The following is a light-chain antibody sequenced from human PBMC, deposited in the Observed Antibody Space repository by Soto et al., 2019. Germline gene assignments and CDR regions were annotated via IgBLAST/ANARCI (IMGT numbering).Light chain of an antibody. CDR1: SSNIGGNY. CDR2: DNH. J-gene: IGLJ2*01. CDR3: GTWDINLDTVV. V-gene: IGLV1-51*01. Sequence: QSVLTQPPSVSAAPGQRVPISCSSNIGGNYVSWYQVVPRTAPKLLIYDNHKRHSGVPDRFSGSKSGTSATLGIADLHAGDEAHYYCGTWDINLDTVVFGGGTKLTVL.